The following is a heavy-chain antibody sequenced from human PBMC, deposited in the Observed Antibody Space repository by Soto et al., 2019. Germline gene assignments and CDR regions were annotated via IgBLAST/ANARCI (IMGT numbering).Heavy chain of an antibody. V-gene: IGHV1-2*02. D-gene: IGHD3-3*01. J-gene: IGHJ6*02. CDR1: GYTFTGYY. CDR2: INPYSGGT. CDR3: ARDWSGDFWNGMDV. Sequence: ASVKVSCKASGYTFTGYYLHWVRQAPGQGLEWMGWINPYSGGTNYAQKFQGRVTMTRYTSISTAYMELSRLRSDDTAVYYCARDWSGDFWNGMDVWGQGTTVTVSS.